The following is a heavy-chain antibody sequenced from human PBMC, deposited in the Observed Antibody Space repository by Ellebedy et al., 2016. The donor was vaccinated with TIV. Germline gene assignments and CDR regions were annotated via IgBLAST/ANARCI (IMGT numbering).Heavy chain of an antibody. CDR1: GGSISSSPYH. D-gene: IGHD3-9*01. J-gene: IGHJ5*02. V-gene: IGHV4-39*01. Sequence: MPSETLSLTCTVSGGSISSSPYHWGWIRQPPGKGLEWIGSISYSGGTYYSPSLKRRVTISVDTSKNHFSLKLSSVTAADTAVYYCARHLRYSDWRILDLWGPGILVAVSS. CDR3: ARHLRYSDWRILDL. CDR2: ISYSGGT.